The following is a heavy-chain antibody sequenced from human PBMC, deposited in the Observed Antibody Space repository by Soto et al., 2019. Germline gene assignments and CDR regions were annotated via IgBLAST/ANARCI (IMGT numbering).Heavy chain of an antibody. CDR1: GYTFTKYA. Sequence: QVQLVQSGAEVKTPGASVKVSCKASGYTFTKYAISWMRQAPGQGLEWIGWISVYNGNTKYAENLQGRVTVTTDTSTTTGYMELRSLRSDDTAVYYCAGGGAGLYYYYYGMDVWGQGTTVTVPS. V-gene: IGHV1-18*01. D-gene: IGHD6-19*01. CDR2: ISVYNGNT. J-gene: IGHJ6*01. CDR3: AGGGAGLYYYYYGMDV.